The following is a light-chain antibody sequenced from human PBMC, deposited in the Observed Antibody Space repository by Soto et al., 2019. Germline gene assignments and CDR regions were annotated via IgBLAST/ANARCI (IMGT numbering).Light chain of an antibody. V-gene: IGLV2-14*01. CDR2: EVN. Sequence: VLTQPASVSGSPGQSITISCTGTSSDVGSHNYVSWYQQHPGKAPKLIIFEVNSRPSGVSNRFSGSKSGSAASLTISGLQAEDEADYYCSSYSSTSTPYVFGGGTKVT. CDR3: SSYSSTSTPYV. J-gene: IGLJ1*01. CDR1: SSDVGSHNY.